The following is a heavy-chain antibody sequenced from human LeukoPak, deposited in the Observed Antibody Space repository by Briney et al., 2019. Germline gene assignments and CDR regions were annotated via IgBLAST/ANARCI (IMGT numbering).Heavy chain of an antibody. J-gene: IGHJ4*02. D-gene: IGHD6-13*01. CDR1: GFTVSSNY. CDR3: AKDRAIAAAGTGPYYFDY. CDR2: IYSGGST. Sequence: GGSLRLSCAASGFTVSSNYMSWVRQAPGKGLEWVSVIYSGGSTYYADSVKGRFTISRDNSKNTLYLQMNSLRAEDTAVYYCAKDRAIAAAGTGPYYFDYWGQGTLVTVSS. V-gene: IGHV3-53*05.